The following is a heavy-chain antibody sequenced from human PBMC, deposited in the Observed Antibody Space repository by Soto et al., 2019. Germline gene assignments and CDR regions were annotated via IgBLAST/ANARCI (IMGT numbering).Heavy chain of an antibody. J-gene: IGHJ4*02. CDR2: IWSDGNNK. CDR3: ARVFDTYYFDS. CDR1: GFTFSSYG. D-gene: IGHD3-9*01. Sequence: GGSLRLSCAASGFTFSSYGMHWVRQAPGKGLEWAAVIWSDGNNKYYADSVKGRFTISRDNSKKTLYLQMNSLRAEDTAVYYCARVFDTYYFDSWGQGNMVTVSS. V-gene: IGHV3-33*01.